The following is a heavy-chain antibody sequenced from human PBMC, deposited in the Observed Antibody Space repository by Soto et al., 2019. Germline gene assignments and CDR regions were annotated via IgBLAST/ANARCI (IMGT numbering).Heavy chain of an antibody. CDR3: ARGDSSSKDYGMDV. D-gene: IGHD6-13*01. V-gene: IGHV4-34*01. CDR2: INHSGST. Sequence: SETLSLTCAVYGGSFSGYYWSWIRQPPGKGLEWIGEINHSGSTNYNPSLKSRVTISVDTSKNQFSLKLSSVTAADTAVYYCARGDSSSKDYGMDVWGQGTTVTVSS. CDR1: GGSFSGYY. J-gene: IGHJ6*02.